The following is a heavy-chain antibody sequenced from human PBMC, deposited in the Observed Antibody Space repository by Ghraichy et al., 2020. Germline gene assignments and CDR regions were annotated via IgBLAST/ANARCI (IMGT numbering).Heavy chain of an antibody. CDR1: GGSVSSGSYY. J-gene: IGHJ4*02. CDR3: ARDSRWGDYGDY. V-gene: IGHV4-61*01. CDR2: IYYSGST. D-gene: IGHD4-17*01. Sequence: SETLSLTCTVSGGSVSSGSYYWSWFRQPPGKGLEWIGYIYYSGSTNYNPSLKSRVTISVDTSKNQFSLKLSSVTAADTALYYCARDSRWGDYGDYWGQGTLVTVSS.